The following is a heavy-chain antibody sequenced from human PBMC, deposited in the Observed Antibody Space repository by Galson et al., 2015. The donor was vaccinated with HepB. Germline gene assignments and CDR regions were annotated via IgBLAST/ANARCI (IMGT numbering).Heavy chain of an antibody. CDR3: ARAGGPSTRSARSYYFDY. Sequence: SVKVSCKASGGTFSSYAISWVRQAPGQGLEWMGGIIPIFGTANYAQKFQGRVTITADESTSTAYMELSSLRSEDTAVYYCARAGGPSTRSARSYYFDYWGQGALVTVSS. CDR2: IIPIFGTA. J-gene: IGHJ4*02. V-gene: IGHV1-69*13. D-gene: IGHD2-2*01. CDR1: GGTFSSYA.